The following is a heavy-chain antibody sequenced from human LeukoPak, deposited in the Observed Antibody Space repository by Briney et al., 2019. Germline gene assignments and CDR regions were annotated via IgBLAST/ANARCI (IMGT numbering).Heavy chain of an antibody. Sequence: PGGSLRLSCAASGFTFSSYAMSWVRQAPGKGLEWVSAISGSGGSTYYADSVKGRFTISRDNSKNTLYLQMTSLRAEDTAEYYCAKGPLTEVAGTTWDYWGQGTLVTVSS. CDR2: ISGSGGST. D-gene: IGHD6-19*01. J-gene: IGHJ4*02. CDR1: GFTFSSYA. V-gene: IGHV3-23*01. CDR3: AKGPLTEVAGTTWDY.